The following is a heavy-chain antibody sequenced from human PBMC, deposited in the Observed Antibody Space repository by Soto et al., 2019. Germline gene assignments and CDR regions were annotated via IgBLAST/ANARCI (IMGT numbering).Heavy chain of an antibody. Sequence: SVKVSCKASGYTFTGYYMHWVRQAPGQGLEWMGWINPNSGGTNYAQKFQGWVTMTRDTSISTAYMELSRLRSDDTAVYYCATTGSGLGQQLEAWIYGMDVWGHGTTVTVSS. CDR1: GYTFTGYY. D-gene: IGHD6-13*01. J-gene: IGHJ6*02. CDR2: INPNSGGT. CDR3: ATTGSGLGQQLEAWIYGMDV. V-gene: IGHV1-2*04.